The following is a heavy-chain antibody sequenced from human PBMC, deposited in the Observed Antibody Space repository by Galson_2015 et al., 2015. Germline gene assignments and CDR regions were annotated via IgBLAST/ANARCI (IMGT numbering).Heavy chain of an antibody. Sequence: SVKVSCKASGYTFTSYDINWVRQATGQGLEWMGWMNPNGGNTGYAQKFQGRVTMTRNTSISTAYMELSSLRSEDTAVYYCATLKGGSSWYSGAFDIWGQGTMVTVSS. D-gene: IGHD6-13*01. V-gene: IGHV1-8*01. J-gene: IGHJ3*02. CDR2: MNPNGGNT. CDR3: ATLKGGSSWYSGAFDI. CDR1: GYTFTSYD.